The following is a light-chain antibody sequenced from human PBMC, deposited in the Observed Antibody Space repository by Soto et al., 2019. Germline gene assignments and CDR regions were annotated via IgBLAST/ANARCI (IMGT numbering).Light chain of an antibody. V-gene: IGKV3-20*01. CDR1: QSVSSSY. Sequence: EIVLTQSPGTLSLSPGERATLSCRASQSVSSSYLAWYQQKPGQAPRLLIYGLSSLATGIPDRLSGSGSGAYFTLNISTLAPEDFEVYYCQEYGSTSTFGQGTKLEIK. CDR3: QEYGSTST. CDR2: GLS. J-gene: IGKJ2*01.